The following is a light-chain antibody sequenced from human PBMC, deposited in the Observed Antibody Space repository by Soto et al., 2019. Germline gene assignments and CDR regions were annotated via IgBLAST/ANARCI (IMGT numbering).Light chain of an antibody. CDR2: DVN. Sequence: QSVLTQPPSASGSPGQSVTISCTGTSSDVGGYNYVSWYQQHPGKAPKLMIYDVNKRPSGVPDRFSGSKSGNTASLTVSGLQAEDEADYYCSSYVGSNSVIFGGGTQLTV. J-gene: IGLJ2*01. CDR1: SSDVGGYNY. V-gene: IGLV2-8*01. CDR3: SSYVGSNSVI.